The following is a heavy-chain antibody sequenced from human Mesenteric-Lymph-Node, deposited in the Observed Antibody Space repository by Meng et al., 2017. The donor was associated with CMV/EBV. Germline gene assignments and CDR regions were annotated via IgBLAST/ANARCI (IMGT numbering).Heavy chain of an antibody. CDR3: ARDSGYSGYSDVGYFDY. CDR1: GLTFSSYA. Sequence: GESLKISCAASGLTFSSYAMSWVRQAPGKGLEWVSSISSSSSYIYYADSVKGRFTISRDNAKNSLYLQMNSLRAEDTAVYYCARDSGYSGYSDVGYFDYWDQGTLVTVSS. J-gene: IGHJ4*02. CDR2: ISSSSSYI. V-gene: IGHV3-21*01. D-gene: IGHD5-12*01.